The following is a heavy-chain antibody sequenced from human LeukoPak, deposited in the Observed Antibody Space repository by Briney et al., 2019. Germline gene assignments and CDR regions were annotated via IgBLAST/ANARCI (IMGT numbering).Heavy chain of an antibody. J-gene: IGHJ5*02. CDR1: GYTFIGFY. V-gene: IGHV1-2*02. D-gene: IGHD6-13*01. Sequence: ASVKVSCKTSGYTFIGFYIHWVRQAPGPGLEWMGWINPNGGGTHYAQKFQGRVTMTRDTSVTTAYMELSSLTSDDTAVYYCARDQRQQLILGWLDPWGQGTLVTVSS. CDR3: ARDQRQQLILGWLDP. CDR2: INPNGGGT.